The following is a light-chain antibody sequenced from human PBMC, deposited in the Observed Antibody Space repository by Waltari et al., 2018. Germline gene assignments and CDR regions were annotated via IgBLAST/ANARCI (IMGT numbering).Light chain of an antibody. V-gene: IGKV3-20*01. Sequence: EIVLTQSPGSLSLPPGETATLPCRASQSVSSRFLAWYQQKPGQTPRLLIYGASTRAPGVPDRFSGSGSGPDFTLTINRLEVEDFAVYYCQYYANSAYTFGQGTKLEIK. CDR2: GAS. CDR1: QSVSSRF. CDR3: QYYANSAYT. J-gene: IGKJ2*01.